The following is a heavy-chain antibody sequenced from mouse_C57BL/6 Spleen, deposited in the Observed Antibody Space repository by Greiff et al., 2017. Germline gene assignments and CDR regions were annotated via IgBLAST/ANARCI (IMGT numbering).Heavy chain of an antibody. V-gene: IGHV5-9*01. CDR2: ISGCGGNT. CDR3: AREARQHRDPFAY. J-gene: IGHJ3*01. D-gene: IGHD3-2*02. Sequence: EVKLVESGGGLVKPGGSLKLSCAASGFTFSSYTMSWVRQTPEKRLEWVATISGCGGNTYYPDSVKGRFTISRGNAKNTLYLQMSSLRSVYTALYYGAREARQHRDPFAYWGQGTLVTVSA. CDR1: GFTFSSYT.